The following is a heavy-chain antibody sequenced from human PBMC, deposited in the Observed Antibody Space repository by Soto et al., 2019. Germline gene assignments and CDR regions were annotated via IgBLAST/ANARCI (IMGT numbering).Heavy chain of an antibody. CDR3: AGGGGEVLWFGEPNWFDP. CDR1: GGSISSYY. D-gene: IGHD3-10*01. Sequence: PSETLSLTCTVSGGSISSYYWSWIRQPPGKGLEWIGYIYYSGSTNYNPSLKSRVTISVDTSKNQFSLKLSSVTAADTAVYYCAGGGGEVLWFGEPNWFDPWGQGTLVTVSS. V-gene: IGHV4-59*01. CDR2: IYYSGST. J-gene: IGHJ5*02.